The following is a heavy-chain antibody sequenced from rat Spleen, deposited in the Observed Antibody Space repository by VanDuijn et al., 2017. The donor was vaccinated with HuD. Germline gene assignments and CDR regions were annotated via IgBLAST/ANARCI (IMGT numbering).Heavy chain of an antibody. CDR3: ARHVSTVVDGFLY. CDR2: ITYDVTST. CDR1: GFTFSNYD. V-gene: IGHV5-25*01. D-gene: IGHD1-1*01. Sequence: EVQLVESGGGLVQPGRSMKLSCAASGFTFSNYDMAWVRQAPTKGLEWVASITYDVTSTYYRDFVKGRFTISRDNAKSTLYVQMDSLRSEDTATYYCARHVSTVVDGFLYWGQGTLVTVSS. J-gene: IGHJ3*01.